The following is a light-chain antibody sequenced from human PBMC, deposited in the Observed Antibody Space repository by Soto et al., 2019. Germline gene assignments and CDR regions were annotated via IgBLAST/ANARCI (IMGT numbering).Light chain of an antibody. CDR2: GIS. V-gene: IGKV3-20*01. J-gene: IGKJ2*01. CDR3: QQYGGTPHT. Sequence: EIVLTQSPATLSLSPGERAILSCGASLSISNNYLAWYHQRGGQVPRLLIYGISSRASGVPDRFSGSGSGTDFNITISRLEPEDFGVYYCQQYGGTPHTFGQGTRLEI. CDR1: LSISNNY.